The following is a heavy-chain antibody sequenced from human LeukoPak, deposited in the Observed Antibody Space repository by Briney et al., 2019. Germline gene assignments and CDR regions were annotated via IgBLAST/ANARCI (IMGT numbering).Heavy chain of an antibody. Sequence: SETLSLTCTVSGDSISSYYWSRIRQPPGKGLEWIGYIYTSMGTNYIPSPKVRVTISIDTSTNQFSLKLSSVTAADSAVYYCARLTRLSTSPDRYYLDYWGQGTLVTVSS. J-gene: IGHJ4*02. CDR3: ARLTRLSTSPDRYYLDY. CDR2: IYTSMGT. D-gene: IGHD6-6*01. V-gene: IGHV4-4*09. CDR1: GDSISSYY.